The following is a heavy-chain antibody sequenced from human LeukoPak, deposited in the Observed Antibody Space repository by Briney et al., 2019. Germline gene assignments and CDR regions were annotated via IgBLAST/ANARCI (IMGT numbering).Heavy chain of an antibody. Sequence: PGGSLRLSCAASGFTFSSYAMTWVRQAPGRGLEWVSSITGGSNYMYYGDSVKGRFTISRDNAKNSLYLQVNSLRAEDTAVYYCATRLGVTGLATILYYFDYWGQGTLVTVSS. V-gene: IGHV3-21*01. CDR3: ATRLGVTGLATILYYFDY. CDR2: ITGGSNYM. CDR1: GFTFSSYA. D-gene: IGHD5-24*01. J-gene: IGHJ4*02.